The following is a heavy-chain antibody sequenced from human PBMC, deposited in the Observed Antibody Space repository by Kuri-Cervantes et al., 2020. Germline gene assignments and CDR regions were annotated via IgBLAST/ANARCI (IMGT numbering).Heavy chain of an antibody. CDR2: IYPGDSDT. Sequence: KVSCKGSGYSFTSYWIGWVRQMPGKGLEWMGIIYPGDSDTRYGPSFQGQVTISADKSISTAYLQWSSLKASDTAMYYCARQGCSSTSCYAFDYWGQGTLVTVSS. D-gene: IGHD2-2*01. J-gene: IGHJ4*02. CDR3: ARQGCSSTSCYAFDY. CDR1: GYSFTSYW. V-gene: IGHV5-51*01.